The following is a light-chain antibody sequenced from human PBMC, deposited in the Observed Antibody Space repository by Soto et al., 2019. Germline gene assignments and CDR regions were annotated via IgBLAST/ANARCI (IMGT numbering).Light chain of an antibody. CDR2: LNSDGSH. CDR3: QTWGTGIQVI. J-gene: IGLJ2*01. V-gene: IGLV4-69*01. Sequence: QPVLTQSPSASASLGASVTLTCTLSSGHITYAIAWHQQQPEKGPRYLMKLNSDGSHSKGDGIPDRFSGSSSGAERYLTSSSLQSEDEADYYCQTWGTGIQVILGGGTKLTFL. CDR1: SGHITYA.